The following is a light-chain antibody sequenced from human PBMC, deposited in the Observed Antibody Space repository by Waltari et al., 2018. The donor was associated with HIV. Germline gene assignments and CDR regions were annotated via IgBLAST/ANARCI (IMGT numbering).Light chain of an antibody. V-gene: IGKV1-5*03. CDR3: QQYNSYPYT. J-gene: IGKJ2*01. CDR1: QSISSS. CDR2: KAS. Sequence: DIQMTQSPSTLSASVGDRVTITCRASQSISSSLAWYQQKPGKAPKLLIYKASSLETAVPSRFSGSGSGTEFTLTISSLQPDDFATYYCQQYNSYPYTFGQGTKLEIK.